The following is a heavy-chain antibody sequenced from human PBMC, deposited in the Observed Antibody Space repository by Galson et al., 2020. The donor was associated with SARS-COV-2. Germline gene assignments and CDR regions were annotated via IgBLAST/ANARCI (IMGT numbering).Heavy chain of an antibody. D-gene: IGHD6-13*01. CDR3: ASPYLAAASFFGAFDL. CDR2: ISDTGTNI. CDR1: GFIFTNYE. J-gene: IGHJ3*01. V-gene: IGHV3-48*03. Sequence: GGSLRLSCAASGFIFTNYEMNWVRQAPGKGLEWLSYISDTGTNIYCADSVKGRFTISRDNTKNSVYLQMTSVTAEDTAIYYCASPYLAAASFFGAFDLWGRGTMVTVSS.